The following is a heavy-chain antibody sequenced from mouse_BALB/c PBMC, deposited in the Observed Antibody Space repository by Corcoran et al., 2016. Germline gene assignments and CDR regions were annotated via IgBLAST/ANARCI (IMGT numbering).Heavy chain of an antibody. V-gene: IGHV1-9*01. CDR1: GYTFSSYW. CDR2: ILPGSGST. D-gene: IGHD2-4*01. J-gene: IGHJ3*01. Sequence: QVQLQQSGAERMKPGASVKISCKATGYTFSSYWIEWVKQRPGHGLEWIGEILPGSGSTNYNEKFKGKATFTADTSSNTAYMQLSSLTSEDSAVYYCARKCDYDGFAYWGQATLVTVSA. CDR3: ARKCDYDGFAY.